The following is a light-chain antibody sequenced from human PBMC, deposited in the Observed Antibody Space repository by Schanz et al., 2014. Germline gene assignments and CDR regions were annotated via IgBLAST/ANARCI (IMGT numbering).Light chain of an antibody. Sequence: EIVLTQSPCTLSLSPGEGVTLSCRASEPVGSDYVAWYQQKPDQAPRLLIDAASTRVTGVPDRFRGSGSVTKFTLTISSLEPEDSAVYYCHQYGTSWWTFGQGTKVEVK. CDR2: AAS. J-gene: IGKJ1*01. CDR1: EPVGSDY. CDR3: HQYGTSWWT. V-gene: IGKV3-20*01.